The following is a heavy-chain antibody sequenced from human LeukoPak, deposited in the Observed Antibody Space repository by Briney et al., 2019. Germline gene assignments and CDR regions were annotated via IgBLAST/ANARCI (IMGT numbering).Heavy chain of an antibody. Sequence: SETLSLTCAVYGGSFSGYYWSWIRQPPGKGLEWIGEINHSGSTNYNTSLKSRVTISVDTSKNQFSLKLSSVTAADTAVYYCARARTGRWYYFDYWGQGTLVTVSS. J-gene: IGHJ4*02. D-gene: IGHD3-10*01. CDR2: INHSGST. CDR3: ARARTGRWYYFDY. V-gene: IGHV4-34*01. CDR1: GGSFSGYY.